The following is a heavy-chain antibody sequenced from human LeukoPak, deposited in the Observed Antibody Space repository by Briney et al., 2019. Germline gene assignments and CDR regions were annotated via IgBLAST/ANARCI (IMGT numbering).Heavy chain of an antibody. CDR1: GFTFTHYG. J-gene: IGHJ4*02. CDR2: IISSGATT. V-gene: IGHV3-23*01. Sequence: GGSLRLSCAASGFTFTHYGLNWVRQAPGKGLEWVSGIISSGATTYYTDSVKGRFTTSRDNSKNTVYLQRNSLRAEETAGYYCARDEGWIQFIYGGQGTLVTVSS. D-gene: IGHD5-24*01. CDR3: ARDEGWIQFIY.